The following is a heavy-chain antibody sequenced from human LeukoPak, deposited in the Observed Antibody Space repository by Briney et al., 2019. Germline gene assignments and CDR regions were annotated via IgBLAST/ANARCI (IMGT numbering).Heavy chain of an antibody. V-gene: IGHV1-69*13. J-gene: IGHJ6*03. CDR2: IIPIFGTT. D-gene: IGHD3-22*01. CDR3: ARVSDSSGYYSVYYYYYMDV. CDR1: GGIFSSYA. Sequence: ASVKVSCKASGGIFSSYAFSWVRQAPGQGLEWMGGIIPIFGTTNYAQKFQGRVTITADESTSTAYMELRSLRSEDTAVYYCARVSDSSGYYSVYYYYYMDVWGKGTTVTVSS.